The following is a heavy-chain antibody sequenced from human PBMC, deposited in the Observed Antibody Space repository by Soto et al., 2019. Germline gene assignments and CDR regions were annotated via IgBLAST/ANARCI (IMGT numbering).Heavy chain of an antibody. CDR1: GGSFGKSA. D-gene: IGHD3-3*01. Sequence: QVQLVQSGAEVKKPGSSVKVSCKASGGSFGKSAINWVRQTPGQGLEWLGGFIPVYRTRNYAQKFQGRVTITADESTGTAYMTLSSLASDDTAVYYCATGVIWIGYFTVDSWGQGTRVTVSS. CDR2: FIPVYRTR. V-gene: IGHV1-69*01. J-gene: IGHJ4*02. CDR3: ATGVIWIGYFTVDS.